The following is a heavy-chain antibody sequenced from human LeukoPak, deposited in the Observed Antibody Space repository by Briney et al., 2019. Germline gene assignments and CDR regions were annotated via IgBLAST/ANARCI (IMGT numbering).Heavy chain of an antibody. J-gene: IGHJ3*02. D-gene: IGHD1-26*01. Sequence: PGRSLRLSCAASGFTFSSYAMHWVRQAPGKGLEWVAVISYDGSNKYYADSVKGRFTISRDNSKNTLYLQMNSLRAEDTAVYYCAKGARKWELYDAFDIWGQGTMVTVSS. V-gene: IGHV3-30*01. CDR2: ISYDGSNK. CDR1: GFTFSSYA. CDR3: AKGARKWELYDAFDI.